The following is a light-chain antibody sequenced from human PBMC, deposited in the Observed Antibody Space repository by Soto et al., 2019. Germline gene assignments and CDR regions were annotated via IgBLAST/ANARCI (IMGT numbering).Light chain of an antibody. CDR2: GAS. Sequence: EVVLTLSPCTLSLSPGERATLSCRASQSVSSSYLAWYQQKPGQAPRLLIYGASSRATGIPDRFSGSGSGTDFTLTISRLEPEDFAVYYCQQYGSSSTWTFGQGTKVDIK. J-gene: IGKJ1*01. CDR1: QSVSSSY. CDR3: QQYGSSSTWT. V-gene: IGKV3-20*01.